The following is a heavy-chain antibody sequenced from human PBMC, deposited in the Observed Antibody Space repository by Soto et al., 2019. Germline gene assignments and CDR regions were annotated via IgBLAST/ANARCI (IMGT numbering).Heavy chain of an antibody. CDR2: ISPANGNT. Sequence: QVHLVQSGAEVKKPGASVKVSCKPSGYTFANYAIHWVRQAPGQRLEWMGWISPANGNTKYSQNFQDRITTTWDTSASTAYMELGSLSSEDTALYYCTRSIPAASGGRFDPWGQGTLVTVSS. CDR1: GYTFANYA. CDR3: TRSIPAASGGRFDP. V-gene: IGHV1-3*01. J-gene: IGHJ5*02. D-gene: IGHD6-13*01.